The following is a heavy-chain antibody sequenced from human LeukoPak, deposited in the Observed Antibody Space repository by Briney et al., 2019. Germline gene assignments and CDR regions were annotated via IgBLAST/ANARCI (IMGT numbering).Heavy chain of an antibody. CDR2: IYYSGST. D-gene: IGHD2-2*02. CDR3: ARDAYCSSTSCYTPDRYFDY. J-gene: IGHJ4*02. Sequence: PSETLSLTCTVSGGSISSGGYYWSWIRQHPGKGLEWIGYIYYSGSTYYNPSLKSRVTISVDTSKNQFPLKLSSVTAADTAVYYCARDAYCSSTSCYTPDRYFDYWGQGTLVTVSS. CDR1: GGSISSGGYY. V-gene: IGHV4-31*03.